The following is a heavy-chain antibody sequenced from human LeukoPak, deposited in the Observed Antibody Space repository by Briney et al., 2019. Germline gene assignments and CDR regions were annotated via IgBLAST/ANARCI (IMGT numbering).Heavy chain of an antibody. CDR2: INPNSGGT. CDR1: GYTFTGYY. Sequence: ASVKVSCKASGYTFTGYYMHWVRQAPGQGLEWMGRINPNSGGTNYAQKFQGRVTMTRDTSISTAYMDLSRLRSDDTAVYFCARDQGSLTRSWYTGYWGQGTQVTVSS. J-gene: IGHJ4*02. D-gene: IGHD6-13*01. CDR3: ARDQGSLTRSWYTGY. V-gene: IGHV1-2*06.